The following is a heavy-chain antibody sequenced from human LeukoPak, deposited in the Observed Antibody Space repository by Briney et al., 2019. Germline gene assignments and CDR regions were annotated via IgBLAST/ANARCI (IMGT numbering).Heavy chain of an antibody. J-gene: IGHJ5*02. V-gene: IGHV4-4*07. CDR3: ARDSTRWFDP. D-gene: IGHD2-2*01. CDR2: IYTSGST. Sequence: SETLPLTCTVSGGPISSYLWSWLRQPAEKGLEWIGRIYTSGSTNYNPSLKSRVTMSVDTSKNQFSLKLSSVTAADTAVYYCARDSTRWFDPWGQGTLVTVSS. CDR1: GGPISSYL.